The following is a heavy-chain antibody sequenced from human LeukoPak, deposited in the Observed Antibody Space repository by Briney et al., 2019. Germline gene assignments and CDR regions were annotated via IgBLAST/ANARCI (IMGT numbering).Heavy chain of an antibody. CDR3: ARDRYAWFDP. CDR2: IYHSGST. J-gene: IGHJ5*02. CDR1: GGSISSGGYY. D-gene: IGHD2-8*01. V-gene: IGHV4-30-2*01. Sequence: SQTLSLICTVSGGSISSGGYYWSWIRQPPGKGLEWIGYIYHSGSTYYNPSLKSRVTISVDRSKNQFSLKLSSVTAADTAVYYCARDRYAWFDPWGQGTLVTVSS.